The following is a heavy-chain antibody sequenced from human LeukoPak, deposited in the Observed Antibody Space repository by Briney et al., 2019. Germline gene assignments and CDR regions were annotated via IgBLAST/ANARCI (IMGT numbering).Heavy chain of an antibody. V-gene: IGHV1-2*02. CDR2: INPNSGGT. J-gene: IGHJ5*02. Sequence: GASVKVSCKASGYTFTGYYMHWVRQAPGQGLEWMGWINPNSGGTNYAQKFQGRVTMTRDTSISTAYMELSRLRSDDTAVYYCARDGATRYYDILTGYPQNWFDPWGQGTLVTVSS. CDR3: ARDGATRYYDILTGYPQNWFDP. CDR1: GYTFTGYY. D-gene: IGHD3-9*01.